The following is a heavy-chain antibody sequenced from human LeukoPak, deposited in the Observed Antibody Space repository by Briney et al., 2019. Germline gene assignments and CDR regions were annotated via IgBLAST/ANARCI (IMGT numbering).Heavy chain of an antibody. CDR2: ISSSSSYI. V-gene: IGHV3-21*01. Sequence: NPGGSLRLSCGASGFTFSSYSMNWVRQAPGKGLEWVSSISSSSSYIYYADSVKGRFTISRDNAKNSLYLQMNSLRAEDTAVYYCARSLHYYYDSSGYPLGYWGQGTLVTVSS. CDR3: ARSLHYYYDSSGYPLGY. D-gene: IGHD3-22*01. J-gene: IGHJ4*02. CDR1: GFTFSSYS.